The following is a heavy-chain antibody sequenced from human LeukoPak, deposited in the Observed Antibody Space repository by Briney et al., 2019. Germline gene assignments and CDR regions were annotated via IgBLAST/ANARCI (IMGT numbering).Heavy chain of an antibody. CDR2: IYYSGST. CDR1: GGSISSYY. J-gene: IGHJ4*02. D-gene: IGHD2-21*01. V-gene: IGHV4-59*08. CDR3: ASSDSFAFYFDY. Sequence: SETLSLTCTVSGGSISSYYWSWIRQPPGKGLEWIGYIYYSGSTYYNPSLKSRVTISVDTSKNQFSLKLSSVTAADTAVYYCASSDSFAFYFDYWGQGTLVTVSS.